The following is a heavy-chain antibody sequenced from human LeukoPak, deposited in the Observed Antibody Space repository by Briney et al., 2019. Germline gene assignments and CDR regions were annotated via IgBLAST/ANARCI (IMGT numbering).Heavy chain of an antibody. CDR1: GGSISSSSYD. Sequence: ASETLSLTCTVSGGSISSSSYDWGWIRQPPGKGLEWIGSIYYSGSTYYNPSLNSRVTISVDTSKNQFSLKLSSVTAADTAVYYCARHPTYYYDSSGYSFDYWGQGTLVTVSS. D-gene: IGHD3-22*01. CDR2: IYYSGST. CDR3: ARHPTYYYDSSGYSFDY. J-gene: IGHJ4*02. V-gene: IGHV4-39*01.